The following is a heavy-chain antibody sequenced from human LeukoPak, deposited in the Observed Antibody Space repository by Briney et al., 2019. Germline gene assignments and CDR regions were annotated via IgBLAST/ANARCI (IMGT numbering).Heavy chain of an antibody. CDR2: IYHSGNT. V-gene: IGHV4-38-2*02. Sequence: PSETLSLTCSVSAYSISSGFFWGWIRQPPGKGLEWIGSIYHSGNTYYNPSLKSRVTISVDTSKNQFSLKLSSVTAADTAVYYCARVIAAPSRGYFDYWGQGTLVTVSS. D-gene: IGHD6-25*01. J-gene: IGHJ4*02. CDR1: AYSISSGFF. CDR3: ARVIAAPSRGYFDY.